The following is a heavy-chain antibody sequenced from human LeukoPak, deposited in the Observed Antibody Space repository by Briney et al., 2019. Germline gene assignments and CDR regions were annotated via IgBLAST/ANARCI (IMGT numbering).Heavy chain of an antibody. D-gene: IGHD5-12*01. CDR1: GYSISSGYY. J-gene: IGHJ4*02. CDR3: ARDRHKLVDIVAGILDY. V-gene: IGHV4-38-2*02. CDR2: IYHSGRT. Sequence: PSETLSLTCTVSGYSISSGYYWGWIRQPPGKGLEWIGIIYHSGRTDYNPSLKSRVTISEDTSKNQFSLKLSSVTAADTAVYYCARDRHKLVDIVAGILDYWGQGTLVTVSS.